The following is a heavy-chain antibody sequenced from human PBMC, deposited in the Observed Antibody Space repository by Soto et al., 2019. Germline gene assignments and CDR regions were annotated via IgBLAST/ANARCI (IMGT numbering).Heavy chain of an antibody. V-gene: IGHV4-59*01. Sequence: SETLSLTCTVSGGSISSYYWSWIRQPPGKGLEWIGYIYYSGSTNYNPSLKSRVTISVDTSKNQFSLKLSSVTAADTAVYYCARAVTMVRGVIMFAFDIWGQGTMVTVS. CDR2: IYYSGST. CDR3: ARAVTMVRGVIMFAFDI. D-gene: IGHD3-10*01. J-gene: IGHJ3*02. CDR1: GGSISSYY.